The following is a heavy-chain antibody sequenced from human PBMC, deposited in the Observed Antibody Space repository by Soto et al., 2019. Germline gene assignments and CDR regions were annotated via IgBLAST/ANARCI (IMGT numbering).Heavy chain of an antibody. CDR3: ARTSGITTSAFDI. CDR2: ISSSSSYI. D-gene: IGHD3-3*01. Sequence: KSWGTLRLSCAASLFTFSSYSMNWVRHAPGKGLEWVSSISSSSSYIYYADSVKGRFTISRDNAKNSLYLQMNSLRAEDTAVYYCARTSGITTSAFDIWGQGTMVTVSS. V-gene: IGHV3-21*01. CDR1: LFTFSSYS. J-gene: IGHJ3*02.